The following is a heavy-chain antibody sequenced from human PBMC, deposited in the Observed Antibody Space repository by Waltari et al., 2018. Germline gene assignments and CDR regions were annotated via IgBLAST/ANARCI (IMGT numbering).Heavy chain of an antibody. Sequence: QVQLVESGGGVVQPGRSLRLSCAASGFTFSSYAMHWVRQAPGKGLEWVAVISYDGSNKYYADSVKGRFTISRDNSKNTLYLQMNSLRAEDTAVYYCARDREGAFDYWGQGTLVTVSS. D-gene: IGHD3-16*01. CDR3: ARDREGAFDY. CDR1: GFTFSSYA. J-gene: IGHJ4*02. CDR2: ISYDGSNK. V-gene: IGHV3-30-3*01.